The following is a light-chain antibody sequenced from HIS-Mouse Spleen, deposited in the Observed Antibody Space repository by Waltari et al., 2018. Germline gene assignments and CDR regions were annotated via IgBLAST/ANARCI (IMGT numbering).Light chain of an antibody. CDR3: CSYAGSYTLV. J-gene: IGLJ2*01. V-gene: IGLV2-11*01. CDR1: SSDVGGYNY. CDR2: DVS. Sequence: QSALTQPRSVSGSPGQSVTISCTGTSSDVGGYNYVSWYQQHPGKAPKLMIYDVSKLPSGVPDRFSGSKSGNTASPTISGLQAEDEADYYCCSYAGSYTLVFGGGTKLTVL.